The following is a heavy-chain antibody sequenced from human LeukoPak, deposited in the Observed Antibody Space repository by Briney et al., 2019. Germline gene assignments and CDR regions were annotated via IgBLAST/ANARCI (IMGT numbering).Heavy chain of an antibody. Sequence: TSKTWSLTCTVSGGSIGSYFWSWFRHPPGKGLEWIGYIYYSGSHSYNPSLKSRVTMSVDMSKNHFSLRLSSVTAADTAVYYCARDVCTGATCNSGAIFDYWGQGTLVTVSS. CDR3: ARDVCTGATCNSGAIFDY. CDR2: IYYSGSH. J-gene: IGHJ4*02. V-gene: IGHV4-59*12. D-gene: IGHD2-15*01. CDR1: GGSIGSYF.